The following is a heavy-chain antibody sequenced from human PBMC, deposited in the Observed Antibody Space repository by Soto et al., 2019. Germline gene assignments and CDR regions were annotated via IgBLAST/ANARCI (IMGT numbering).Heavy chain of an antibody. V-gene: IGHV1-69*12. CDR3: ARDNDRPQLGGNYYYILDV. Sequence: QVQLEQSGAEVKKPGSSVKVSCKASGGTFRNSAISWVRQAPGQGLEWMGGIMPIFRTPDYAQKFQGRVTITADESTSTAYMELSGLSSDDTAVYYCARDNDRPQLGGNYYYILDVWCQGTTVTVSS. D-gene: IGHD1-1*01. J-gene: IGHJ6*02. CDR1: GGTFRNSA. CDR2: IMPIFRTP.